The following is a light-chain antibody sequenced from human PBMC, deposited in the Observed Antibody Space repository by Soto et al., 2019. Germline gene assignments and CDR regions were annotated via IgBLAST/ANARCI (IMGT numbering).Light chain of an antibody. J-gene: IGLJ1*01. Sequence: QSVLTQPASVSGSPGQSITVSCTGTSSDVGSYNLVSWYQQHPGKAPKLMIYEGSKRPSGVSNRFSGSKSGNTASLTISGLQAEDEADYCCCSYAGSNYVFGTGTKVTVL. CDR3: CSYAGSNYV. CDR2: EGS. V-gene: IGLV2-23*01. CDR1: SSDVGSYNL.